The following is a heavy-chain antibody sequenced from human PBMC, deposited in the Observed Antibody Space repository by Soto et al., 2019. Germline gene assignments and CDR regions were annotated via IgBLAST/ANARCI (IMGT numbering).Heavy chain of an antibody. D-gene: IGHD3-3*01. CDR1: GYSFTSYW. V-gene: IGHV5-51*01. Sequence: GESLKISCKGSGYSFTSYWIGWVRQMPGKGLEWMGIIYPGDSDTRYSPSFQGQVTISADKSISTAYLQWSSLKASDTAMYYCARQNEAYDFWSGYADYWGQGTQVTVSS. J-gene: IGHJ4*02. CDR2: IYPGDSDT. CDR3: ARQNEAYDFWSGYADY.